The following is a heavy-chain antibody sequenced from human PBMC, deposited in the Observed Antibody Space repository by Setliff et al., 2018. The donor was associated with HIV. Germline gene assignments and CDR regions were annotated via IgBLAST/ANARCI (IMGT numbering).Heavy chain of an antibody. CDR2: IYHSGST. CDR3: ARRPPRYCSSSSCYRDWFDP. J-gene: IGHJ5*02. Sequence: SETLSLTCTVSGYSISSGYYWGWIRQPPGKGLEWIGSIYHSGSTNYNPSLKSRVTISVDTSKNQFSLKLSSVTAADTAVYYCARRPPRYCSSSSCYRDWFDPWGQGTQVTVSS. V-gene: IGHV4-38-2*02. CDR1: GYSISSGYY. D-gene: IGHD2-2*01.